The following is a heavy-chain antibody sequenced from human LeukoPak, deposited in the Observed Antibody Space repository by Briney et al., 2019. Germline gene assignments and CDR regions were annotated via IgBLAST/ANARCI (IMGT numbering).Heavy chain of an antibody. J-gene: IGHJ4*02. CDR2: ISAYNGNT. V-gene: IGHV1-18*01. Sequence: ASVKVSCKASGYTFTSYGISWVRQAPGQGLEWMGWISAYNGNTNYAQKLQGGVTMTTDTSTSTAYMELRSLRSDDTAVYYCARKSVLYSSGWYYFDYWGQGTLVTVSS. CDR3: ARKSVLYSSGWYYFDY. CDR1: GYTFTSYG. D-gene: IGHD6-19*01.